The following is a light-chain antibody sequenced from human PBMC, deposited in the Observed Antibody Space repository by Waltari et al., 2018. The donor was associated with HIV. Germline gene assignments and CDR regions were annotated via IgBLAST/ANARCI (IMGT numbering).Light chain of an antibody. CDR1: RSLLSGDGVTY. Sequence: VLLTQSPLSLPVTLGQPASTPCQSHRSLLSGDGVTYLSWSQLRPDQAPRRLFFKCSGRDSGVPDRFRSSGSGSNFTLAIGVVEAEDVATYFCMQHTHRPRTFGPGTKLVI. CDR2: KCS. J-gene: IGKJ1*01. CDR3: MQHTHRPRT. V-gene: IGKV2-30*01.